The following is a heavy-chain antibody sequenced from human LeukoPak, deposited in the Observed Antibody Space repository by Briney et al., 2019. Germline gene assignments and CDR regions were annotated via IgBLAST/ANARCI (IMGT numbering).Heavy chain of an antibody. CDR3: ARDIVVVPAAIGYYYGMDV. CDR2: ISYDGSNK. Sequence: AGGSLRLSCAASGFTFSSYAMHWVRQAPGKRLEWVAVISYDGSNKYYADSVKGRFTISRDNSKNTLYLQMNSLRAEDTAVYYCARDIVVVPAAIGYYYGMDVWGQGTTVTVSS. V-gene: IGHV3-30-3*01. J-gene: IGHJ6*02. D-gene: IGHD2-2*01. CDR1: GFTFSSYA.